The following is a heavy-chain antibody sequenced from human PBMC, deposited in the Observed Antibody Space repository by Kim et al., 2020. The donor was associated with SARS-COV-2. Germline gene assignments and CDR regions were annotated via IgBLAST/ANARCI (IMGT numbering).Heavy chain of an antibody. CDR2: ISHTGSTV. J-gene: IGHJ3*02. CDR1: GFTFSSYD. CDR3: ARDRNYYDSSGYQTDAFDI. V-gene: IGHV3-48*03. Sequence: GGSLRLSCGVSGFTFSSYDMNWVRQAPGKGLEWVSYISHTGSTVYYADSVRGRFTISRDNVKDSLYLQMNSLTDEDTAVYYCARDRNYYDSSGYQTDAFDIWGQGTMVTVSS. D-gene: IGHD3-22*01.